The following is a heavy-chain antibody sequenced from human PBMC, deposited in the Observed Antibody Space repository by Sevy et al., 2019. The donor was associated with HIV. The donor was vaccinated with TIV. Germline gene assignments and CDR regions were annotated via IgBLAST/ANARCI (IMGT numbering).Heavy chain of an antibody. CDR3: ATTKDYYDSSGYPFDY. V-gene: IGHV1-24*01. Sequence: ASVKVSCKVFGYTLSQLSMHWVRLAPGKGLEWMGSFDPEDDETIYAQKFQGRVTMTEDTSTDTAYMELSSLRSEDTVVYYCATTKDYYDSSGYPFDYWGQGTLVTVSS. CDR2: FDPEDDET. D-gene: IGHD3-22*01. CDR1: GYTLSQLS. J-gene: IGHJ4*02.